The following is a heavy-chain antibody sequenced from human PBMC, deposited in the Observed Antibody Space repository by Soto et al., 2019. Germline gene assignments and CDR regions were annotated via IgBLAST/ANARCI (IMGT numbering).Heavy chain of an antibody. CDR1: GGSTKFYY. CDR2: VYHSGTT. Sequence: PSETLSLTCTLSGGSTKFYYWSWIRQSPGKGLEWIGYVYHSGTTNYNPSLKGRFTISRDNAKNSLSLHLSSLRADDTAVYYCARDLRGGYNSFDYWGQGALVTVSS. V-gene: IGHV4-4*08. J-gene: IGHJ4*02. D-gene: IGHD5-12*01. CDR3: ARDLRGGYNSFDY.